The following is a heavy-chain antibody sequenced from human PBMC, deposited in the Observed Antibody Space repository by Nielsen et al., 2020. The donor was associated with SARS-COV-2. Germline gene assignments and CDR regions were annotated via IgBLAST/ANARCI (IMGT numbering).Heavy chain of an antibody. CDR1: GFTFSSYG. V-gene: IGHV3-33*01. CDR3: ARDNDFWSGYYLDY. D-gene: IGHD3-3*01. J-gene: IGHJ4*02. Sequence: GSLRLSCAASGFTFSSYGMHWVRQAPGKGLEWVAVIWYDGSNKYYADSVKGRFTISRDNSKNTLYLQMNSLRAEDPAVYYCARDNDFWSGYYLDYWGQGTLVTVSS. CDR2: IWYDGSNK.